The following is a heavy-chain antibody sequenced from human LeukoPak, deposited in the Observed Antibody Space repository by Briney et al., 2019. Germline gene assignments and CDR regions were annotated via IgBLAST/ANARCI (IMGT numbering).Heavy chain of an antibody. D-gene: IGHD3-10*01. CDR2: IQHGGGRK. V-gene: IGHV3-30*02. J-gene: IGHJ3*02. Sequence: GSLKLSCAASGFNIEGHNMHWVRQAPGKGLEWVSFIQHGGGRKWYVDSVKGRFTISRDNSKNTLSLQMNDLRLKDTAVYYCAKDFGSGRYAFDIWGQGTIVTVSS. CDR3: AKDFGSGRYAFDI. CDR1: GFNIEGHN.